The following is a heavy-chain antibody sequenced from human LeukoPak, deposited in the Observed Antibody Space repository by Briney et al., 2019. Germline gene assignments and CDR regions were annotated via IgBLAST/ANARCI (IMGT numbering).Heavy chain of an antibody. Sequence: GSLRLSCGASGFTFSSSAMHWVRQGPGKGLEWVAYIAHHGNNKYYADSVKGRFTISRDNSKGSLYLQMNSLRAEDTAVYYCAKGVHSSGWPNWFDPWGQGTLVTVSS. D-gene: IGHD6-19*01. CDR1: GFTFSSSA. CDR3: AKGVHSSGWPNWFDP. V-gene: IGHV3-30*02. CDR2: IAHHGNNK. J-gene: IGHJ5*02.